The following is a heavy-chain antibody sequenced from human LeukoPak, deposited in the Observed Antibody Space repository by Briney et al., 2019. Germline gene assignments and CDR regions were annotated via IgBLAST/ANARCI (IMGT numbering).Heavy chain of an antibody. CDR2: IIPILGIA. CDR1: GGTFSSYA. V-gene: IGHV1-69*04. J-gene: IGHJ6*02. CDR3: ARDLRVVEALYYYYGMDV. Sequence: ASVKVSCKASGGTFSSYAISWVRQAPGQGLEWMGRIIPILGIANYAQKFQGRVTITADKSTSTAYMELSSLRSEDTAVYYCARDLRVVEALYYYYGMDVWGQGTTVTVSS. D-gene: IGHD2-2*01.